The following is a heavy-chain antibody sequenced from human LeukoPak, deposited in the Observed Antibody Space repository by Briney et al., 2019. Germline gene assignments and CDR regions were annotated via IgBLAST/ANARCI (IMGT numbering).Heavy chain of an antibody. Sequence: GGSLRLSCAASGFTFSSYWMRWVRQAPGKGLVWVSRISSDGSSTNYADSVKGRFTISRDNAKNTLYLQMNSLRAKDTAVYYCARAHCSSASCYEVLDAFDIWGQGTMVTVSS. D-gene: IGHD2-2*01. CDR2: ISSDGSST. CDR3: ARAHCSSASCYEVLDAFDI. V-gene: IGHV3-74*01. CDR1: GFTFSSYW. J-gene: IGHJ3*02.